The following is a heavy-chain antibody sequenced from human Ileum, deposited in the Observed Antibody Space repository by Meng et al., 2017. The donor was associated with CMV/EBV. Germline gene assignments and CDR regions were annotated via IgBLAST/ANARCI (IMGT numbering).Heavy chain of an antibody. CDR3: ARYCGMTTCQAGGGMDV. CDR2: THRGGST. CDR1: GFSVSSHH. V-gene: IGHV3-53*01. Sequence: ETLSLTCAASGFSVSSHHISWVRQAPGKGLEWVAGTHRGGSTYYAGSVKGQFTISRDDSKNTLYLQMNTLRAEDTAVYFCARYCGMTTCQAGGGMDVWGQGTTVTVSS. J-gene: IGHJ6*02. D-gene: IGHD2-21*01.